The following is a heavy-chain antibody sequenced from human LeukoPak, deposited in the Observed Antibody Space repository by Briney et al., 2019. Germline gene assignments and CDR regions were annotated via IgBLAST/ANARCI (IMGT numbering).Heavy chain of an antibody. V-gene: IGHV2-70*11. D-gene: IGHD1-26*01. Sequence: SGPTLVNPTQTLTLTCTFSGFSLGTNGMCMSWIRQPPGKALEWLARIDWDDDKYYTTSLKTRLTISKDTSKNQVVLTRTNMDPVESATYYCARTLFGSVGYYFDYWGQGTLVTVS. J-gene: IGHJ4*02. CDR2: IDWDDDK. CDR1: GFSLGTNGMC. CDR3: ARTLFGSVGYYFDY.